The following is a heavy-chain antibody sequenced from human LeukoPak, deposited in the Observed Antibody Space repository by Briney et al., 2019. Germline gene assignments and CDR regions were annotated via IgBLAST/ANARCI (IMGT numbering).Heavy chain of an antibody. D-gene: IGHD6-13*01. CDR2: INPNSGGT. J-gene: IGHJ4*02. CDR1: GYTFTGYY. CDR3: ARPAAAAKGDFDY. Sequence: GASVKVSCKASGYTFTGYYMHWVRQAPGQGLEWMGWINPNSGGTNYAQKFQGRVTMTRDTSISTAYMELSRLRSDDTAVYYCARPAAAAKGDFDYRGQGTLVTVSS. V-gene: IGHV1-2*02.